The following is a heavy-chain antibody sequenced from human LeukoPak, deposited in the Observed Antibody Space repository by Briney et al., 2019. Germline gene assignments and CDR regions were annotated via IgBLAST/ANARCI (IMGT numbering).Heavy chain of an antibody. CDR2: IRSDGSTK. D-gene: IGHD6-13*01. CDR3: AKDEVTSTSQQQLAWYFDY. V-gene: IGHV3-30*02. CDR1: GFIFSSYG. Sequence: GGSLRLSCAASGFIFSSYGMYWVRQAPGKGLERVAFIRSDGSTKFYADSVKGRFTISRDNSKNTLYLQINSLRGEDTAVYYCAKDEVTSTSQQQLAWYFDYWGQGTLVTVSS. J-gene: IGHJ4*02.